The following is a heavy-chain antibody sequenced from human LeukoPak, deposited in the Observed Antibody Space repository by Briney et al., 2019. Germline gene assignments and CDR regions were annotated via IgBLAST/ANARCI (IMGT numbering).Heavy chain of an antibody. CDR3: ARGPYSSSWGSYYYYGMDV. Sequence: ASVKVSCKASGGTFSSYAINWVRQATGQGLEWMGWMNPNSGNTGYAQKFQGRVTMTRNTSISTAYMELSSLRSEDTAVYYCARGPYSSSWGSYYYYGMDVWGQGTTVTVSS. CDR2: MNPNSGNT. J-gene: IGHJ6*02. D-gene: IGHD6-13*01. V-gene: IGHV1-8*02. CDR1: GGTFSSYA.